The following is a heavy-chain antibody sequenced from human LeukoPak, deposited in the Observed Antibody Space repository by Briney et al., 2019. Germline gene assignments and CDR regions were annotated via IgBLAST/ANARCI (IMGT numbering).Heavy chain of an antibody. D-gene: IGHD2-2*01. CDR1: GYTFTSYG. Sequence: SVKVSCKASGYTFTSYGISWVRQAPGQGLEWMGRIIPILGIANYAQKFQGRVTITADKSTSTAYMELSSLRSEDTAVYYCARFCSSTSCYDYFDYWGQGTLVTVSS. V-gene: IGHV1-69*04. CDR3: ARFCSSTSCYDYFDY. J-gene: IGHJ4*02. CDR2: IIPILGIA.